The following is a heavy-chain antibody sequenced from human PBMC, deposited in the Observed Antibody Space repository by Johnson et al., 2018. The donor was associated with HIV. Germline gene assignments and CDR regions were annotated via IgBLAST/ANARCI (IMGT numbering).Heavy chain of an antibody. V-gene: IGHV3-23*04. Sequence: VQLVESGGGVVQPGRSLRVSCAASGFTFSSYAMHWVRQAPGKGLEWVSAISGSGGSTYYADSVKGRFTISRDNSKNSLYLQRNSLRAEDTAVYYCATTRWSDTDPFDIWGQGTMVTVSS. CDR1: GFTFSSYA. J-gene: IGHJ3*02. CDR2: ISGSGGST. CDR3: ATTRWSDTDPFDI. D-gene: IGHD3-3*01.